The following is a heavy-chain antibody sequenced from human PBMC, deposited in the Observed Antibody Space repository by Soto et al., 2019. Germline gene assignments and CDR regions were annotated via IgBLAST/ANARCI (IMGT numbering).Heavy chain of an antibody. CDR2: ISWNGYSI. CDR3: ARSWSGSTSGRLDV. V-gene: IGHV3-9*01. Sequence: SLRLSCVASGFNFDDHVMHWVRQVPGKGLEWVGHISWNGYSIGYGGSVRGRFFISRDNAKNTLYLQMNSLRPEDTALYYCARSWSGSTSGRLDVWGQGTTLTVSS. J-gene: IGHJ6*01. CDR1: GFNFDDHV. D-gene: IGHD3-3*01.